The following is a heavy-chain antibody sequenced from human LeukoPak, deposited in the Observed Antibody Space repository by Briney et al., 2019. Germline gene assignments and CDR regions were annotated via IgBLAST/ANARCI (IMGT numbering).Heavy chain of an antibody. Sequence: GGSLRLSCAASRFTFSACGMHWVRQAPGKGLEWVAAISFDGSHKYYADSVKGRFTISRDNSMNTLYLQMNSLRAEDTAVYYCAKGTAVDRQYFENWGQGTLVAVSS. V-gene: IGHV3-30*18. CDR2: ISFDGSHK. CDR1: RFTFSACG. J-gene: IGHJ4*02. CDR3: AKGTAVDRQYFEN. D-gene: IGHD1-1*01.